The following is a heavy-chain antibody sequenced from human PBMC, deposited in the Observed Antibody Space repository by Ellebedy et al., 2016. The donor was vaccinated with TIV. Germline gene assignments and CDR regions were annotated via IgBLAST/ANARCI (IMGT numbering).Heavy chain of an antibody. V-gene: IGHV3-48*02. CDR2: ISSSSTII. Sequence: GGSLRLSCAASGFTFSDHHMDWARQAPGKGLEWVSYISSSSTIIYYADSVKGRFTISRDNAKNSLYLQMNSLRDEDTAVYYCARDGEGSWAFDIWGQGTMVTVSS. CDR1: GFTFSDHH. D-gene: IGHD1-26*01. CDR3: ARDGEGSWAFDI. J-gene: IGHJ3*02.